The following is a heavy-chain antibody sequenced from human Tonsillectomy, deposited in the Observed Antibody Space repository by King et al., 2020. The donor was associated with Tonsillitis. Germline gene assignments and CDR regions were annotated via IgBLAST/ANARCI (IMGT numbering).Heavy chain of an antibody. Sequence: VQLQESGPGLVKPSETLSLTCTVSGGSISSYYWSWIRQPPGKGLEWIGYIYYSGSTNYNPSLQSRVTISLDTSKNQFSLKLSSVTAADTDVYYCARDNRLAGPYYYYYGMDVWGQGTTVTVSS. CDR2: IYYSGST. CDR1: GGSISSYY. J-gene: IGHJ6*02. V-gene: IGHV4-59*01. CDR3: ARDNRLAGPYYYYYGMDV. D-gene: IGHD6-19*01.